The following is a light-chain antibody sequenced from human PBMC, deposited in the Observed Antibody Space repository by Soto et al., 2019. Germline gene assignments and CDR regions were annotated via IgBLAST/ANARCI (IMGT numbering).Light chain of an antibody. Sequence: DVQLTQSPSTLSASVGDRVAITCRASQSIVNYLNWFQQRPGKAPQLLISDASHLEPGVPSRFSGQRSGTDFTLIISSLQPEDFATYYCQQYEKLPLTFGGGTRVEV. J-gene: IGKJ4*01. CDR2: DAS. CDR1: QSIVNY. CDR3: QQYEKLPLT. V-gene: IGKV1-33*01.